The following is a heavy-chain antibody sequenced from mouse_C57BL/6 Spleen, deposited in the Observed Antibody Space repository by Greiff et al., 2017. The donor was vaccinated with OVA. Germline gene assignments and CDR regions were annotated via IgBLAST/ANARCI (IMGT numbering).Heavy chain of an antibody. CDR3: ARADSSGTAWFAY. Sequence: EVKLQESGPELVKPGASVKIPCKASGYTFTDYNMDWVKQSHGKSLEWIGDINPNNGGTIYNQKFKGKATLTVDKSSSTAYMELRSLTSEDTAVYYCARADSSGTAWFAYWGQGTLVTVSA. CDR2: INPNNGGT. CDR1: GYTFTDYN. J-gene: IGHJ3*01. D-gene: IGHD3-2*02. V-gene: IGHV1-18*01.